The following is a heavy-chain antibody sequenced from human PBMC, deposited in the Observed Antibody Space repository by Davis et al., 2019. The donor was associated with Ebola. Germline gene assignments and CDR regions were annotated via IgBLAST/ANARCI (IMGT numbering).Heavy chain of an antibody. Sequence: PSETLSLTCTVSGGSISSYYWSWIRQPPGKGLEWIGYIYYSGSTNYNPSLKSRVTISVDTSKNQFSLKLSSVTAADTAVYYCARHVLYDSPADGDYWGQGTLVTVSS. D-gene: IGHD3-22*01. CDR2: IYYSGST. CDR3: ARHVLYDSPADGDY. J-gene: IGHJ4*02. CDR1: GGSISSYY. V-gene: IGHV4-59*08.